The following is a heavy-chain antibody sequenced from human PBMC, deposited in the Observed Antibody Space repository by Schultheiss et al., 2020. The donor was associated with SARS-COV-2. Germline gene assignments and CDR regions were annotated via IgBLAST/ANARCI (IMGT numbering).Heavy chain of an antibody. J-gene: IGHJ6*02. CDR2: IIPIFGTA. CDR3: ASQLRLGELSLYPYYYYHDGMNV. CDR1: GGTFSSYA. Sequence: SVKVSCKASGGTFSSYAISWVRQAPGQGLEWMGGIIPIFGTANYAQKFQGRVTMTTDTSTSTAYMELRSLRSDDTAVYYCASQLRLGELSLYPYYYYHDGMNVWGQGTTVTVSS. V-gene: IGHV1-69*05. D-gene: IGHD3-16*02.